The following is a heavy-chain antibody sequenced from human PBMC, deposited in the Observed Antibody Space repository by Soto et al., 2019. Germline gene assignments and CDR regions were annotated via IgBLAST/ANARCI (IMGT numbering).Heavy chain of an antibody. V-gene: IGHV4-59*01. CDR2: IYYSGST. CDR1: GGSISSYY. J-gene: IGHJ5*02. D-gene: IGHD3-16*02. Sequence: PSETLSLTCTVSGGSISSYYWSWIRQPPGKGLEWIGYIYYSGSTNYNPSLKSRVTISVDTSKNQFSLKLSSVTAADTAVYYCARVFYDDYIWGSYRYPGYNWFDPWGQGTLVTSPQ. CDR3: ARVFYDDYIWGSYRYPGYNWFDP.